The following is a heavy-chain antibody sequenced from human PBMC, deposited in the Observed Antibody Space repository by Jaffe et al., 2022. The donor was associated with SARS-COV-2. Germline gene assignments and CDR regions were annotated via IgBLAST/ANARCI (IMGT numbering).Heavy chain of an antibody. CDR1: GFTFSSYG. V-gene: IGHV3-33*01. J-gene: IGHJ6*02. CDR3: ARDDYGDYDGGGESYDPYYYYGMDV. D-gene: IGHD4-17*01. CDR2: IWYDGSNK. Sequence: QVQLVESGGGVVQPGRSLRLSCAASGFTFSSYGMHWVRQAPGKGLEWVAVIWYDGSNKYYADSVKGRFTISRDNSKNTLYLQMNSLRAEDTAVYYCARDDYGDYDGGGESYDPYYYYGMDVWGQGTTVTVSS.